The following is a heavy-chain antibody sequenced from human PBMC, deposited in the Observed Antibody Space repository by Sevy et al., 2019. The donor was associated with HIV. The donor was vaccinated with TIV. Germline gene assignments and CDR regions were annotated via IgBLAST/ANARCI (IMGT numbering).Heavy chain of an antibody. CDR1: GFTFGDYA. Sequence: GGSLRLSCTASGFTFGDYAMSWVRQAPGKGLEWVGFIRSKAYGGTTEYAASVKGRFTISRDDSKSIAYLQMNSLKTEDTAVYYCTRELRFLEYLKHYFVDYYYYYMDVWGKGTTVTVSS. J-gene: IGHJ6*03. CDR2: IRSKAYGGTT. V-gene: IGHV3-49*04. CDR3: TRELRFLEYLKHYFVDYYYYYMDV. D-gene: IGHD3-3*01.